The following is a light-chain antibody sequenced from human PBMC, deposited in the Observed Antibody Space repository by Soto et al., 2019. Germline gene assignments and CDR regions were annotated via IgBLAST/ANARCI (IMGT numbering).Light chain of an antibody. CDR2: DAS. V-gene: IGKV3-11*01. J-gene: IGKJ4*01. CDR1: QKIISSY. CDR3: QQRSNWPLLT. Sequence: EVVLTQSPGTLSLSPGERATLSCRASQKIISSYLAWYQQKPGQAPRLLIYDASSRATGIPARFSGSGSGTDFTLTISSLEPEDFAVYYCQQRSNWPLLTFGGGTKV.